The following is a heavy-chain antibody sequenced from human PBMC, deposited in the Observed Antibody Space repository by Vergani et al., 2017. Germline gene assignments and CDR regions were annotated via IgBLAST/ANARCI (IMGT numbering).Heavy chain of an antibody. CDR2: ISWNSNSI. CDR1: GFTSAGYA. Sequence: EVQLEESGGGLVLPGRSLRLSCVASGFTSAGYAMHWVRQAPGNGLEWVSGISWNSNSIGYADSVKGRFTISRDNAKNSLYLQMNSLGAEDTALYYCAKDLGTSSGGGWFDPWGQGTLVTVSS. J-gene: IGHJ5*02. V-gene: IGHV3-9*02. D-gene: IGHD6-6*01. CDR3: AKDLGTSSGGGWFDP.